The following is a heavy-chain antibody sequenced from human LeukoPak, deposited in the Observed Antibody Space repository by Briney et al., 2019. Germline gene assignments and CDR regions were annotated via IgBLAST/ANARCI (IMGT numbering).Heavy chain of an antibody. CDR1: GFTFSSYW. CDR3: ARDGPYYDSSGYPPFGY. V-gene: IGHV3-7*01. Sequence: PGGSLRLSCAASGFTFSSYWMSWVRQAPGKGLEWVANIKQDGSEKYYVDSVKGRFTISRDNAKNSLYLQMNSLRAEDTAVYYCARDGPYYDSSGYPPFGYWGQGTLVTVSS. CDR2: IKQDGSEK. J-gene: IGHJ4*02. D-gene: IGHD3-22*01.